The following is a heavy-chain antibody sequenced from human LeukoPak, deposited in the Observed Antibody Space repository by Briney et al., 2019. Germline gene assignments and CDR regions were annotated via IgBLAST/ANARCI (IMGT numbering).Heavy chain of an antibody. CDR1: GFSFSKYW. J-gene: IGHJ4*02. CDR3: ARDFDMGITPGDDFDF. CDR2: IKEDGTYT. V-gene: IGHV3-74*01. D-gene: IGHD3-9*01. Sequence: GGSLRLSCAASGFSFSKYWMHWVRQTPGEGLVWVARIKEDGTYTSYADSVKGRFTISRDNARNTVFLQMHSLRAEDTAVYYCARDFDMGITPGDDFDFWGQGTLVTVSS.